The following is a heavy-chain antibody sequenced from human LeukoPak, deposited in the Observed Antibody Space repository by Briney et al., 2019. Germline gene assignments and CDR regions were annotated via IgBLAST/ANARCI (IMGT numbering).Heavy chain of an antibody. V-gene: IGHV4-59*01. CDR1: GGSISSYY. J-gene: IGHJ3*02. Sequence: SETLSLTCTVSGGSISSYYWSWIRQPPGKGLEWIGYIYYSGSTNYNPSLKSRVTISVDTSKNQFSLKLSSVTAADTAVYYCARADDSSGSIVFDIWGQGTMVTVSS. CDR3: ARADDSSGSIVFDI. CDR2: IYYSGST. D-gene: IGHD3-22*01.